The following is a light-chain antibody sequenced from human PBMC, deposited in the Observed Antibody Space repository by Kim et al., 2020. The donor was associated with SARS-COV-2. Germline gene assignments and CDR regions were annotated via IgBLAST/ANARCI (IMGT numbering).Light chain of an antibody. V-gene: IGKV1-12*01. CDR1: QDISSW. Sequence: ASVGDRVTITCRASQDISSWLAWYQQKPGNAPKLLISAASSLQSGVPSRFSGSGSGTDFTLTSSSLQPEDFASYYCQRADSFPLGFGGGTKVDIK. CDR3: QRADSFPLG. J-gene: IGKJ4*01. CDR2: AAS.